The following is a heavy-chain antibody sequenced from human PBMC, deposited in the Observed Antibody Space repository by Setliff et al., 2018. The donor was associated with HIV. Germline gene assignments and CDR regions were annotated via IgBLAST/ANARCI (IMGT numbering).Heavy chain of an antibody. CDR2: INPYSGGT. CDR3: ARAQGNFGNSLIYYLDY. V-gene: IGHV1-2*02. CDR1: GYMFIGYY. D-gene: IGHD4-4*01. J-gene: IGHJ4*02. Sequence: ASVKVSCKASGYMFIGYYIHWVRQAPGQGLEWMGWINPYSGGTNYAQKFQGSVTMTRDTSITTAYMELSRLSFDDTAVYYCARAQGNFGNSLIYYLDYWGQGTLVTVSS.